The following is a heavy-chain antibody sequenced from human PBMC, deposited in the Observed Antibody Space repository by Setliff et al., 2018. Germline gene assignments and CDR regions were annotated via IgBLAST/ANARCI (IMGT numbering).Heavy chain of an antibody. Sequence: PGESLKISCKGSGYSFGNFWIGWVRQMPGKGLEWMGIIYPGDSHTRYSPSFQGQVTMSADKSINTAYLQWSNLAASDTAIYYCARCLVGATYSVYFDYWGQGTLVTVSS. D-gene: IGHD1-26*01. J-gene: IGHJ4*02. V-gene: IGHV5-51*01. CDR1: GYSFGNFW. CDR2: IYPGDSHT. CDR3: ARCLVGATYSVYFDY.